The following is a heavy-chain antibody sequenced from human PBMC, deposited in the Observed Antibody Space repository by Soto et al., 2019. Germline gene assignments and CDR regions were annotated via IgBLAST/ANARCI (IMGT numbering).Heavy chain of an antibody. V-gene: IGHV1-69*13. CDR1: GGTFSSYA. Sequence: SVKVSCKASGGTFSSYAISWVRQAPGQGLEWMGGIIPIFGTANYAQKFQGRVTITADESTSTAYMELGRLRSDDTAVYYCARVNVVVVAATREYYFDYWGQGTLVTVSS. D-gene: IGHD2-15*01. CDR2: IIPIFGTA. CDR3: ARVNVVVVAATREYYFDY. J-gene: IGHJ4*02.